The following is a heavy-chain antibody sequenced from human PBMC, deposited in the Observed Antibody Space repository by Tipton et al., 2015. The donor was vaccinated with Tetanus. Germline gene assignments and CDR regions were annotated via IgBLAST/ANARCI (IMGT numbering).Heavy chain of an antibody. Sequence: SLRLSYAASGFTFSSYSMNWVRQAPGKGLEWVSSISSSSSYIYYADSVKGRFTISRDNAKNSLYLQMNSLRAEDTAVYYCARMRITGTGRCMDVWGQGTTVTVSS. J-gene: IGHJ6*02. CDR1: GFTFSSYS. CDR3: ARMRITGTGRCMDV. D-gene: IGHD1-20*01. CDR2: ISSSSSYI. V-gene: IGHV3-21*01.